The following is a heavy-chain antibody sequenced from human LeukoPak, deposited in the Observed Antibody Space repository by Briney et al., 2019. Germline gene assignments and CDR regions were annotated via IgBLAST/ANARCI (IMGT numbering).Heavy chain of an antibody. CDR3: ARSSHRGVDY. D-gene: IGHD1-14*01. Sequence: SETLSLTCTVSGGSISSYYWSWIRQPPGKGLEWIGYIYYSGSTNYNPSLKSRVTISVDTSKNQFSLKLSSVTAADTAVYYCARSSHRGVDYWGQGTLVTVSS. J-gene: IGHJ4*02. CDR1: GGSISSYY. V-gene: IGHV4-59*01. CDR2: IYYSGST.